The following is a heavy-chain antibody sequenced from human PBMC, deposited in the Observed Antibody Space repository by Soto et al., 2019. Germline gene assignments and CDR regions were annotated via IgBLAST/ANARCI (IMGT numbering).Heavy chain of an antibody. Sequence: SETLSITCAFSVGSIDIGAYSWSWIRQPPGKGLEWIGYVTHTGTAYSIPSLNGRLTLSVDSSQTQFSLKLTSVTAADSAVYYCARIHWTQSSLDYWGRGILVTVSS. J-gene: IGHJ4*02. CDR1: VGSIDIGAYS. D-gene: IGHD6-19*01. CDR2: VTHTGTA. CDR3: ARIHWTQSSLDY. V-gene: IGHV4-30-2*01.